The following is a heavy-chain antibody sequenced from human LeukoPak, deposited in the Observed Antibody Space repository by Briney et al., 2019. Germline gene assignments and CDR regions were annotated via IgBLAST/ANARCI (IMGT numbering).Heavy chain of an antibody. CDR2: IYHSGST. V-gene: IGHV4-30-2*01. CDR3: ARGRYYFDY. CDR1: GGSISSGGYS. J-gene: IGHJ4*02. Sequence: PSETLSLTCAVSGGSISSGGYSWSWIQQPPGKGLGWIGYIYHSGSTYYNPSLKSRVTISVDRSKNQFSLKLSSVTAADTAVYYCARGRYYFDYWGQGTLVTVSS.